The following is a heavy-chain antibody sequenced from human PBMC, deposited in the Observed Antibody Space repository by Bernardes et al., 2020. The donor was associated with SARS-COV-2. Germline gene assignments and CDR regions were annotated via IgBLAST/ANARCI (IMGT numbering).Heavy chain of an antibody. V-gene: IGHV4-34*01. CDR3: ARWGSGDFDN. CDR1: GGSFSGYY. D-gene: IGHD7-27*01. J-gene: IGHJ4*02. Sequence: SETLSPTCAAHGGSFSGYYWSWTRQPPGKGLEWTGEINHSGTTYYNPPLKSRVTISVDTSKNQFSLRLSSVTAADTAVYYCARWGSGDFDNWGQGTLVTVSS. CDR2: INHSGTT.